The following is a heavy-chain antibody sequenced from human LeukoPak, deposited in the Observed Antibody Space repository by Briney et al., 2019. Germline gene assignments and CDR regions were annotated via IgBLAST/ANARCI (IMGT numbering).Heavy chain of an antibody. CDR2: ISSTSGNK. J-gene: IGHJ4*02. CDR3: AKGDVSVTREFDY. D-gene: IGHD7-27*01. V-gene: IGHV3-21*01. Sequence: SSETLSLTCSVSGGSISSSTYFWGWIRQAPGKGLEWVSSISSTSGNKYYADSVKGRFTISRDNAKNSLYLQMNSLRAEDTAVYYCAKGDVSVTREFDYWGQGTLVTVSS. CDR1: GGSISSSTYF.